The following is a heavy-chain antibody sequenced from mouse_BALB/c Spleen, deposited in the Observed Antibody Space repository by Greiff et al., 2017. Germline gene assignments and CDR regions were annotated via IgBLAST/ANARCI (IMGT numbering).Heavy chain of an antibody. CDR2: IWGDGST. V-gene: IGHV2-6-7*01. J-gene: IGHJ1*01. Sequence: VKVVESGPGLVAPSQSLSITCTASGFSLTGYGVNWVRQPPGKGLEWLGMIWGDGSTDYNSALKSRLSISKDNSKSQVFLKMNSLQTDDTAMYYCARVGYDDWYFDVWGAGTTVTVSS. D-gene: IGHD2-2*01. CDR1: GFSLTGYG. CDR3: ARVGYDDWYFDV.